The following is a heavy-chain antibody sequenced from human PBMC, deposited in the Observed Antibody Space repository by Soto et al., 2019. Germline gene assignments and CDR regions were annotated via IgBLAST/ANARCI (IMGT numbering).Heavy chain of an antibody. V-gene: IGHV1-46*01. Sequence: QVQLVQSGAEVKKPGASVKVSCKASGYTFTSYYMHWVRQAPGQGLEWMGIINPSGGSTSYAQKCRGRVTMTRDTSTSTVYMELSSLRSEDTAVYYCARVYCSGGSCYSVDYWGQGTLVTVSS. CDR3: ARVYCSGGSCYSVDY. D-gene: IGHD2-15*01. CDR2: INPSGGST. J-gene: IGHJ4*02. CDR1: GYTFTSYY.